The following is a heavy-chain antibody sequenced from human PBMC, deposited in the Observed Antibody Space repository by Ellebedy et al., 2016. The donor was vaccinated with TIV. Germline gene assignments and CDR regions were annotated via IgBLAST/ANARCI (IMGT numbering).Heavy chain of an antibody. CDR1: GGSINSYY. J-gene: IGHJ3*02. V-gene: IGHV4-59*08. CDR3: ARHTLVGARNAFDI. CDR2: IYYSGNL. Sequence: SETLSLTCTVSGGSINSYYWSWIRQPPGKGLEWIGYIYYSGNLNYNPSLKSRVTISVDTSKNQFSLQLSSVTAADTAVYYCARHTLVGARNAFDIWGQGTMVTVSS. D-gene: IGHD1-26*01.